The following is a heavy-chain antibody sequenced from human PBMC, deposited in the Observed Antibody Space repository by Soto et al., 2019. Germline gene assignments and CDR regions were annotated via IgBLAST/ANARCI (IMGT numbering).Heavy chain of an antibody. D-gene: IGHD3-10*01. CDR3: AGYGSGSYYLPEDYGMDV. Sequence: SETLSLTCTVSGGSISSYYWSWIRQPPGKGLEWIGYIYYSGSTNYNPSLKSRVTISVDTSKNQFSLKLSSVTAADTAVYYCAGYGSGSYYLPEDYGMDVWGQGTTVTVSS. CDR2: IYYSGST. V-gene: IGHV4-59*01. J-gene: IGHJ6*02. CDR1: GGSISSYY.